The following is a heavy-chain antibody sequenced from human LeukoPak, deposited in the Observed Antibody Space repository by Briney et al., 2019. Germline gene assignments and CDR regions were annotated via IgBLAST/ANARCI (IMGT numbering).Heavy chain of an antibody. CDR3: ARGPPSGYYDY. CDR2: IYYSGST. V-gene: IGHV4-59*01. J-gene: IGHJ4*02. D-gene: IGHD3-22*01. Sequence: NTSETLSLTCTVSGGSISSYYWSWIRQPPGKGLEWIGYIYYSGSTNYNPSLKSRVTISVDTSKNQFSLKLSSVTAADTAVYYCARGPPSGYYDYWGQGTLVTVSS. CDR1: GGSISSYY.